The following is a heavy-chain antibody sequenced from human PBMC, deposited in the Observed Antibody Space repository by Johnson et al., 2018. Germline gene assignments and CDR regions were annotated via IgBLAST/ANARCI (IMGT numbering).Heavy chain of an antibody. CDR2: ITTSYNI. CDR1: GFTFTDYY. J-gene: IGHJ3*02. D-gene: IGHD3-22*01. Sequence: QVQLVQSGGGLVKPGGSLRLSCVASGFTFTDYYMTWVRQSPGKGLECISHITTSYNIFYADSVKGRFTISRDNAKKSLSLKMNSLRAEDTAIYYCTGDRDGRGFCGGSGYAGHFDIWGQGTMVTVSS. V-gene: IGHV3-11*04. CDR3: TGDRDGRGFCGGSGYAGHFDI.